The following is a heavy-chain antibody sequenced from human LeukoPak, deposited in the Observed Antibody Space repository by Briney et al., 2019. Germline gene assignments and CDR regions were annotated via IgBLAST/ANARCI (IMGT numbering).Heavy chain of an antibody. D-gene: IGHD3-3*01. V-gene: IGHV3-30*02. CDR1: GFTFSSYG. CDR3: AKDRVDFWSGYYFDY. J-gene: IGHJ4*02. CDR2: IRYDGSNK. Sequence: QPGGSLRLSCAASGFTFSSYGMHWVRQAPGKGLEWVAFIRYDGSNKYYADSVKGRFTISRDNSKNTLYLQMNSLRAEDTAVYYCAKDRVDFWSGYYFDYWGQGTLVTVSS.